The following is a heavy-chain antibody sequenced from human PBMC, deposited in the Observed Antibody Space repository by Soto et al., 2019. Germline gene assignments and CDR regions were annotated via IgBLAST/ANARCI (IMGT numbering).Heavy chain of an antibody. CDR1: RYTLNTYV. CDR2: VSTRNGDT. CDR3: ARGQLLPNPAADF. V-gene: IGHV1-18*04. D-gene: IGHD2-21*01. Sequence: CKASRYTLNTYVSIRVQRPPGQHLERRAWVSTRNGDTNYAQGFQGRVTLTTDTSTTAYMELRNVKSDDTAVYFCARGQLLPNPAADFWGQGTLVTVSS. J-gene: IGHJ4*02.